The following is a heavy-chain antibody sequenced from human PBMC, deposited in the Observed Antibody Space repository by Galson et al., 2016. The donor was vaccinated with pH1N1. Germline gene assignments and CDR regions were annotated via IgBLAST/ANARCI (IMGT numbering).Heavy chain of an antibody. J-gene: IGHJ2*01. V-gene: IGHV3-30*19. CDR2: IWYDGSNK. D-gene: IGHD4-17*01. Sequence: SLRLSCAASGFAFSNSGMHWVRQAPGKGLEWVALIWYDGSNKDYADSVKGRFTVSRDNSKNTLYLQMNSLRAEDTALYYCARDHVYGDYFERFFDLWGRGTLVTVSS. CDR3: ARDHVYGDYFERFFDL. CDR1: GFAFSNSG.